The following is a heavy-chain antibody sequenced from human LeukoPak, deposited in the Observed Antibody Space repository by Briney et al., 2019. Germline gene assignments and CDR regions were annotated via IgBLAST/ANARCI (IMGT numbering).Heavy chain of an antibody. J-gene: IGHJ4*02. CDR1: GITFSSYA. Sequence: PGGSLRLSCAASGITFSSYAMHWVRQAPGKSLEWVSGISWNSGSIGYADSVKGRFTISRDNAKNSLYLQMNSLRAEDTALYYCAKDLSATVVTPFDYWGQGTLVTVSS. CDR3: AKDLSATVVTPFDY. V-gene: IGHV3-9*01. CDR2: ISWNSGSI. D-gene: IGHD4-23*01.